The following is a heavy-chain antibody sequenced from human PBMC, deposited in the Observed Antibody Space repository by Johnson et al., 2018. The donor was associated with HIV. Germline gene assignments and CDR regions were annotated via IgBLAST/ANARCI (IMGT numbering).Heavy chain of an antibody. CDR1: GFTFSTYG. CDR3: ASWGGLNHMGDPFDI. J-gene: IGHJ3*02. CDR2: IRYDGTNK. Sequence: VQLVESGGSLVQPGGSLRLSCAASGFTFSTYGMHWVRQAPGKGLEWVAFIRYDGTNKYYAGSVKGRFTLSRDNSKNTLFLPMSSLRGEDTAVYFCASWGGLNHMGDPFDIWGQGTMVTVSS. D-gene: IGHD3-16*01. V-gene: IGHV3-30*02.